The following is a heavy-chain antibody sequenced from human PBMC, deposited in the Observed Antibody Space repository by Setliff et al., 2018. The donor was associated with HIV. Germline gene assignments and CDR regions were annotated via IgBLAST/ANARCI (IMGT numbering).Heavy chain of an antibody. CDR1: GFTFSTYW. Sequence: GGSLRLSCAGSGFTFSTYWMSWVRQAPGKGLEWAANIKQDGSEKFYVDSVKGRFTISRDNAKNSLYLQMNSLRAEETAVYYCARGMNYDYMDVWGKGTTVTVSS. CDR3: ARGMNYDYMDV. CDR2: IKQDGSEK. V-gene: IGHV3-7*01. J-gene: IGHJ6*03. D-gene: IGHD2-8*01.